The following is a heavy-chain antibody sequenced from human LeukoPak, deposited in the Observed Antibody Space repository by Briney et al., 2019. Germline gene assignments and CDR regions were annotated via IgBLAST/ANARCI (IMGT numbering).Heavy chain of an antibody. CDR3: ARAFNYYDSSGYFSGAAY. CDR1: GFTFSSYG. J-gene: IGHJ4*02. D-gene: IGHD3-22*01. Sequence: PGGSLRLSCAASGFTFSSYGMHWVRQAPGKGLEWVAVISYDGSNKYYADSVKGRFTISRDNSKDTLYLQMNSLRAEDTAVYYCARAFNYYDSSGYFSGAAYWGQGTLVTVSS. V-gene: IGHV3-30*03. CDR2: ISYDGSNK.